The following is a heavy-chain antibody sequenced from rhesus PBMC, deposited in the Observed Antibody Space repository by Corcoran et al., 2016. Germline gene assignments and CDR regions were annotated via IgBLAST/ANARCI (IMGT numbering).Heavy chain of an antibody. Sequence: EVQLVESGGGLVQPGGSLRLSCAASGFTFSSYGMSWVRQAPGKGLEWVSYISNCGGSTYYVDSGKGRFTISRDNSKNTVSLQMNSLRAEDTAVYYCAKPYGLDSWGQGVVVTVSS. CDR3: AKPYGLDS. CDR2: ISNCGGST. J-gene: IGHJ6*01. CDR1: GFTFSSYG. V-gene: IGHV3S5*01.